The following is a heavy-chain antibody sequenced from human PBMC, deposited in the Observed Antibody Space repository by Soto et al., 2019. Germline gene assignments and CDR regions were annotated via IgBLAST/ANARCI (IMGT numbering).Heavy chain of an antibody. CDR3: AREGAGASAYYGMDV. CDR2: INPSGGST. D-gene: IGHD1-26*01. Sequence: GASVKVSCKASGYTFTSYYMHWVRQAPGQGLEWMGIINPSGGSTSYAQKFQGRVTMTRDTSTSTVYMELSSLRSEDTAVYYCAREGAGASAYYGMDVWGQGTTVTVSS. CDR1: GYTFTSYY. V-gene: IGHV1-46*01. J-gene: IGHJ6*02.